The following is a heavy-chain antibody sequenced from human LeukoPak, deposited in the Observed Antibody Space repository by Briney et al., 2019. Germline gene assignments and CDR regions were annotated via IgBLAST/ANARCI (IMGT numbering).Heavy chain of an antibody. V-gene: IGHV4-34*01. CDR3: AGVVPAALIGDYYYGMDV. CDR1: GGSFSGYY. Sequence: SETLSLTCAVYGGSFSGYYWSWLRQPPGKGLEWIGGINHSGSTNYNPSLKSRVTISVDTSKNQFSLKLSSVTAADTAVYYCAGVVPAALIGDYYYGMDVWGKGTTVTVSS. J-gene: IGHJ6*04. D-gene: IGHD2-2*01. CDR2: INHSGST.